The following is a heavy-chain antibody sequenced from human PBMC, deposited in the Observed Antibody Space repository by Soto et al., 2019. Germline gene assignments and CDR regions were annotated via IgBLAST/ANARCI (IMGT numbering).Heavy chain of an antibody. Sequence: SETLSLTCAVYGGSFSGYYWSWIRQPPGKGLEWIGEINHSGSTNYNPSLKSRITISVDTSKNQFSLKLSSVTAADTAVYYCARARGYSSSWPFDYWGQGTLVTVSS. V-gene: IGHV4-34*01. D-gene: IGHD6-13*01. J-gene: IGHJ4*02. CDR2: INHSGST. CDR3: ARARGYSSSWPFDY. CDR1: GGSFSGYY.